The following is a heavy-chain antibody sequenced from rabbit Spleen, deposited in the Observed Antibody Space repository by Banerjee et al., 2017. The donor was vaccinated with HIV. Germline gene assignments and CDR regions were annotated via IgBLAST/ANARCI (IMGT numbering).Heavy chain of an antibody. D-gene: IGHD1-1*01. CDR1: GFDFSSDYY. V-gene: IGHV1S45*01. CDR2: IYGGSSGST. J-gene: IGHJ2*01. Sequence: QQQLEESGGGLVKPGGTLTLTCKASGFDFSSDYYICWVRQAPGKGLECIACIYGGSSGSTYYASWAKGRFTISKTSSTTVTLQMTSLTAADMATYFCARNYVNAFDPWGPGTLVTVS. CDR3: ARNYVNAFDP.